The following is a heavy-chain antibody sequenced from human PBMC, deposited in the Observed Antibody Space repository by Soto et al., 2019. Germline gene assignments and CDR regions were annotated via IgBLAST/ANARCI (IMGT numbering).Heavy chain of an antibody. D-gene: IGHD5-18*01. CDR3: ARDRSGYSYGYGDFDI. V-gene: IGHV3-74*01. Sequence: PGGSLRLSCSASGFTFSSYWMHWVRQAPGKGLVLVSGINSNGSSTSYADSVKGRFTISRDNSKNTLYLQMNSLRGEDTAVYYCARDRSGYSYGYGDFDIWGQGTMVTVSS. CDR2: INSNGSST. CDR1: GFTFSSYW. J-gene: IGHJ3*02.